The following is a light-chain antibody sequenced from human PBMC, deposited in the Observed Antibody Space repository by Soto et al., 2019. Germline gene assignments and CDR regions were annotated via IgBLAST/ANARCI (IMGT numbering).Light chain of an antibody. CDR3: QTYDSSLRGSI. CDR2: GNN. CDR1: SSNIGAGYD. Sequence: QTVVTQPPSVSGAPGQRVTISCTGSSSNIGAGYDVHWYQHLPGAAPKVVIYGNNNRPSGVPDRFSGSKSGPSASLAITGLQAADEADYYCQTYDSSLRGSIFGAGTKVTVL. V-gene: IGLV1-40*01. J-gene: IGLJ6*01.